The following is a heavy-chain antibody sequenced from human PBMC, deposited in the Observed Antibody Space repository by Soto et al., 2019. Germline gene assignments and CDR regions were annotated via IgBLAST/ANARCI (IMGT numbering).Heavy chain of an antibody. CDR1: GGSISRSPYY. Sequence: SETLSLTCIVSGGSISRSPYYWGWIRQTPGKGLEWIASVFYRGNTFYNPSLQSRVTISIDTSKNQFTLSLSSVTAADTAIYYCAHILSGSQFNYWGQGTPVTVSS. CDR3: AHILSGSQFNY. CDR2: VFYRGNT. J-gene: IGHJ4*02. V-gene: IGHV4-39*01. D-gene: IGHD3-9*01.